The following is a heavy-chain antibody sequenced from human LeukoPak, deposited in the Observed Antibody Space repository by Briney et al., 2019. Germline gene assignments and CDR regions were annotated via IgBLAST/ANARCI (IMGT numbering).Heavy chain of an antibody. J-gene: IGHJ3*02. V-gene: IGHV1-46*01. CDR2: INPSGGST. Sequence: GASVKVSCKASGYTFTSYYMHWVRQAPGQGLEWMGIINPSGGSTSYAQKFQGRVTMTRDTSTSTVYMELGSLRSEDTAVYYCARDLRGIVVVVAATRGYGAFDIWGQGTMVTVSS. D-gene: IGHD2-15*01. CDR3: ARDLRGIVVVVAATRGYGAFDI. CDR1: GYTFTSYY.